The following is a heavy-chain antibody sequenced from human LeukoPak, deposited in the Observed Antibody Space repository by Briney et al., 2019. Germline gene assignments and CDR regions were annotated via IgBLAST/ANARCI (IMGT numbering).Heavy chain of an antibody. CDR2: IYYSGST. D-gene: IGHD3-10*01. Sequence: PSETLSLTCTVSGGSISSSSYYWGWIRQPPGKGLEWIGSIYYSGSTYYNPSLKSRVTISVDTSKNQFSLKLSSVTAADTAVYYCARLKKSGVDAFDIWGQGTMVTVSS. CDR3: ARLKKSGVDAFDI. J-gene: IGHJ3*02. V-gene: IGHV4-39*01. CDR1: GGSISSSSYY.